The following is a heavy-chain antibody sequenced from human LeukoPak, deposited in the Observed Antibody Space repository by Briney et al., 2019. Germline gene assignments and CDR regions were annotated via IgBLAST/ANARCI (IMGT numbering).Heavy chain of an antibody. CDR3: ARRILSYWFDP. CDR1: GDSISSNNYY. J-gene: IGHJ5*02. Sequence: SETLSLTCIVSGDSISSNNYYWGWIRQPPGKGLEWLGSIYYTGTTYNNPSLKSRVTISVDTSKNQFSLKLSSVTAADTAVYYCARRILSYWFDPWGQGTLVTVSS. CDR2: IYYTGTT. D-gene: IGHD2-15*01. V-gene: IGHV4-39*07.